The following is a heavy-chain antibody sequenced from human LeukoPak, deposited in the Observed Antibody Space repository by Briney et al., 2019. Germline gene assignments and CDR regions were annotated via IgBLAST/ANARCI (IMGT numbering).Heavy chain of an antibody. CDR1: GYTFTSYD. V-gene: IGHV1-8*01. CDR2: MNPNSGNT. CDR3: ARGVGVNYYYYYMDV. D-gene: IGHD1-26*01. J-gene: IGHJ6*03. Sequence: ASVKVSCKASGYTFTSYDINWVRQATGQGLEWMGWMNPNSGNTGYAQKFQGRVTMTRNTSISTAYMEPSSLRSEDTAVYYCARGVGVNYYYYYMDVWGKGTTVTVSS.